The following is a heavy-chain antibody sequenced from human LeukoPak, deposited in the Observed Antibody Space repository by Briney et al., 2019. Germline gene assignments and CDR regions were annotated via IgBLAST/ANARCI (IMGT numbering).Heavy chain of an antibody. CDR2: IKSKTDGGTT. D-gene: IGHD5-12*01. CDR1: GFTFSNAW. CDR3: TTELANSGYARIDY. J-gene: IGHJ4*02. Sequence: RTGGSLRLSCAASGFTFSNAWMSWVRQAPGKGLEWVGRIKSKTDGGTTDYAAPVKGRFTISRDDSKNTLYLQMNSLKTEDTAVYYCTTELANSGYARIDYWGQGTLVTVSS. V-gene: IGHV3-15*01.